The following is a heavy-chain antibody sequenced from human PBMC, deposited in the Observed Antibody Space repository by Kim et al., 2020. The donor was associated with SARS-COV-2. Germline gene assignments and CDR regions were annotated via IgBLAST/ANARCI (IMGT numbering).Heavy chain of an antibody. J-gene: IGHJ4*02. Sequence: KWYNDNAESGKSRIVINADSSKNQFSLQLNSVTPEDTAVYYCARGDTTMDYWGQGTLVTVTS. CDR3: ARGDTTMDY. V-gene: IGHV6-1*01. D-gene: IGHD5-18*01. CDR2: KWYN.